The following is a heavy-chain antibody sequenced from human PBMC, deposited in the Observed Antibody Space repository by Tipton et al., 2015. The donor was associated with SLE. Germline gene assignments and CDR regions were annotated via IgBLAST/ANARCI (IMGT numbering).Heavy chain of an antibody. Sequence: TLSLTCTVSGGSISSGGYYWSWIRQHPGKGLEWIGHIYTSGSTNYNPSLKSRVTISVDTSKNQFSLKLSSVTAADTAVYYCAREGVPSYYFDYWGQGTLVTVSS. CDR3: AREGVPSYYFDY. J-gene: IGHJ4*02. CDR2: IYTSGST. D-gene: IGHD2-8*01. V-gene: IGHV4-61*09. CDR1: GGSISSGGYY.